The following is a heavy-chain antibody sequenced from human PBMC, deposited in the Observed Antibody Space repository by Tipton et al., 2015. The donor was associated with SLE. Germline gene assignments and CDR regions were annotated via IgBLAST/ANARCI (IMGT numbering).Heavy chain of an antibody. J-gene: IGHJ4*02. CDR2: INHSGRT. CDR3: ARGRDLPD. V-gene: IGHV4-34*01. CDR1: GASLTDHFY. Sequence: LSLTCAVYGASLTDHFYWIWIRQPPGKGLEWIGEINHSGRTNYIPTLKSRVTISKDTTKNQFSLKLTSVTAADTAVYYCARGRDLPDWGQGTLVTVSS.